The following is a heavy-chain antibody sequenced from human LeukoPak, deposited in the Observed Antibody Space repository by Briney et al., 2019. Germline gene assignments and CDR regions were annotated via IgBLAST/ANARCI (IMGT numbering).Heavy chain of an antibody. CDR1: GGSISSSSYY. D-gene: IGHD4-17*01. Sequence: SETLSLTCTVSGGSISSSSYYWGWIRQPPGKGLEWIGSIYYSGSTYYNPSLKSRVTISVDTSKNQFSLKLSSVTAADTAVYYCARDPDYGDYAARGYWGQGTLVTVSS. CDR3: ARDPDYGDYAARGY. J-gene: IGHJ4*02. CDR2: IYYSGST. V-gene: IGHV4-39*07.